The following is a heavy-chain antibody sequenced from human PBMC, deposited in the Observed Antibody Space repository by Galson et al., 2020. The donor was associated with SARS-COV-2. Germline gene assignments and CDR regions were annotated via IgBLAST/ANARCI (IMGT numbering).Heavy chain of an antibody. V-gene: IGHV3-64D*09. D-gene: IGHD6-13*01. CDR2: LSSNGGTS. CDR3: LSFSSTRDNY. CDR1: GFTISDFA. Sequence: GGSLTISCAASGFTISDFAMHCVRQAPGTGMEYVSALSSNGGTSFYADLVNGRFTMSRDNAKNTFYLQMTGLRVEDTAFYYCLSFSSTRDNYWGQGTLVTVTS. J-gene: IGHJ4*02.